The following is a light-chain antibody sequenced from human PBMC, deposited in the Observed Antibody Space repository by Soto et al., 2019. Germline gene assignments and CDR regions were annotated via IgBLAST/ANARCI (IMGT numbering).Light chain of an antibody. Sequence: QSALTQPASVSGSPGQSITISCTGTSSDVGGYNYVSWYQHHPGKAPKLIIYDVSNRPSGVSNRFSGSKSGNTASLTISELQPEDEADYYCSSYTPSNARQIVFGTGTKVTVL. J-gene: IGLJ1*01. CDR2: DVS. CDR3: SSYTPSNARQIV. CDR1: SSDVGGYNY. V-gene: IGLV2-14*03.